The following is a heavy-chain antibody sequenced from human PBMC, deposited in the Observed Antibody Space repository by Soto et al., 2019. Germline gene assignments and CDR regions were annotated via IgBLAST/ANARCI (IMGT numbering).Heavy chain of an antibody. J-gene: IGHJ6*03. V-gene: IGHV5-51*01. CDR2: IYPGDSDT. CDR1: GYSFTSYW. CDR3: ARSRISAARYHYYMAV. D-gene: IGHD6-13*01. Sequence: PGESLKISCKGSGYSFTSYWIGWVRQMPGKGLEWMGIIYPGDSDTRYSPSFHGQVTISADKSISTAYLQWSSLKASDTAMYYCARSRISAARYHYYMAVWGKGTTVTVSS.